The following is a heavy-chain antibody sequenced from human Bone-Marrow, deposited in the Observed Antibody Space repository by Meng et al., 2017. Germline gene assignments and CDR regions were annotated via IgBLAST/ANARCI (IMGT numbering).Heavy chain of an antibody. CDR3: ARDKFGVVIIGAGPQFESRPPPKTYGMDV. CDR2: ISSSSSYI. V-gene: IGHV3-21*01. CDR1: GFTFSSYS. J-gene: IGHJ6*02. D-gene: IGHD3-3*01. Sequence: GESLRLSCAASGFTFSSYSMNWVRQAPGKGLEWVSSISSSSSYIYYADSVKGRFTISRDNAKNSLYLQMNSLRAEDTAVYYCARDKFGVVIIGAGPQFESRPPPKTYGMDVWGQGTTVTVSS.